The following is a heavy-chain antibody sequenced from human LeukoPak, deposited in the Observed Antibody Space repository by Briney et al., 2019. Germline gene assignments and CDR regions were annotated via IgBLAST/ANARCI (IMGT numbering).Heavy chain of an antibody. CDR2: ISAYNGNT. J-gene: IGHJ4*02. D-gene: IGHD6-6*01. CDR3: ARERTARSSSDY. V-gene: IGHV1-18*01. CDR1: GYTFTSSG. Sequence: ASVKASCKASGYTFTSSGISWVRQAPGQGLEWMGWISAYNGNTNYAQKLQGRVTMTTDTSTSTAYMELRSLRSDDTAVYYCARERTARSSSDYWGQGTLVTVSS.